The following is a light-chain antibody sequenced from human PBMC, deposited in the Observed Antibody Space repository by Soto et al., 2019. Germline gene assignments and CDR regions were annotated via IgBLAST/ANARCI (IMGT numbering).Light chain of an antibody. J-gene: IGLJ1*01. Sequence: QSALTQPASVSGSPGQSITISCTGTSSDVGGYNYVSWNQQHPGKAPKLMIYDVSNRPSGVSNRFSGSKSGNTASLTISGLQAEDEADYYCSSYTSSSNYVFGTGTKLTVL. CDR1: SSDVGGYNY. CDR3: SSYTSSSNYV. V-gene: IGLV2-14*01. CDR2: DVS.